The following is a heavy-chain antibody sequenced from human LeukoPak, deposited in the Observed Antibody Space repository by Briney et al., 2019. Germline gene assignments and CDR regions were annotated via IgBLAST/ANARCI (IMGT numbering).Heavy chain of an antibody. Sequence: PGRSLRLSCAASGFTFSSYSMNWVRQAPGKGLEWVSSISSSSSYIYYADSVKGRFTISRDNAKNSLYLQMNSLRAEDTAVYYCASGPIFGVVIGKYYFDYWGQGTLVTVSS. CDR3: ASGPIFGVVIGKYYFDY. D-gene: IGHD3-3*01. J-gene: IGHJ4*02. CDR2: ISSSSSYI. CDR1: GFTFSSYS. V-gene: IGHV3-21*01.